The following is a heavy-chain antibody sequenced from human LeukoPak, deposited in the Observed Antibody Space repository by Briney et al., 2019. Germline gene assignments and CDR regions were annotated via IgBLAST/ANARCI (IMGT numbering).Heavy chain of an antibody. CDR2: INQYASEK. Sequence: PGGSLRLSCAASGFSFSSYWMTWVRQAPGKGLEWVATINQYASEKYYMASVKGRFTISRDNAKNSLYLQVNSLRAEDTAVYYCARDPERGSYFDYWGRGTLVTVSS. CDR3: ARDPERGSYFDY. V-gene: IGHV3-7*01. J-gene: IGHJ4*02. CDR1: GFSFSSYW. D-gene: IGHD3-10*01.